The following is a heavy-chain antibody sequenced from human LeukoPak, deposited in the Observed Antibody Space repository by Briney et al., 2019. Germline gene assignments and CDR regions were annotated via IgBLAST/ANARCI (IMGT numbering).Heavy chain of an antibody. Sequence: PSETLSLTCTVSGGSIGSYYWSWIRQPPGKGLEWIGYIYYSGSTNYNPSLKSRVTISVDTSKNQFSLKLSSVTAADTAVYYCARTDYYDSSGYYLYYFDCWGQGTLVTVSS. CDR3: ARTDYYDSSGYYLYYFDC. D-gene: IGHD3-22*01. CDR1: GGSIGSYY. V-gene: IGHV4-59*01. CDR2: IYYSGST. J-gene: IGHJ4*02.